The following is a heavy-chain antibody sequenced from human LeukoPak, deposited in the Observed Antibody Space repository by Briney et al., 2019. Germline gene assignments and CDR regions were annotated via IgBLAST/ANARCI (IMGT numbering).Heavy chain of an antibody. V-gene: IGHV3-15*01. CDR3: TTFGTKP. D-gene: IGHD1-14*01. J-gene: IGHJ4*02. Sequence: GGSLRLSCVASGFTFSNAWMSWVRQAPGKGLEWVGRIKSKTNDETTDYAAPVKGRFIISRDDSKNTVYLQMNSLKTEDTAVYYCTTFGTKPWGQGTLVTVSS. CDR2: IKSKTNDETT. CDR1: GFTFSNAW.